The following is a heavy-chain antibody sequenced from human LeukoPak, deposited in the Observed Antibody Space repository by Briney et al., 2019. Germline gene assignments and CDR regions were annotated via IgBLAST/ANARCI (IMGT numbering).Heavy chain of an antibody. V-gene: IGHV5-51*01. D-gene: IGHD3-3*01. Sequence: PGESLRISCKGSGYTFSSYWIGWVRQMPGKGLEWMGIIYPGDSDTRYSPSLQGQVTISVDTSIGTAYLQWSSLKASDTAIYYCARQNDFRLDYWGQGTLVAVSS. CDR1: GYTFSSYW. J-gene: IGHJ4*02. CDR3: ARQNDFRLDY. CDR2: IYPGDSDT.